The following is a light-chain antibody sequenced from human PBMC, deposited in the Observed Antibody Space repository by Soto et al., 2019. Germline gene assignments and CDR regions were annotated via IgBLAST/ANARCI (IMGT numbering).Light chain of an antibody. CDR2: EIS. J-gene: IGLJ1*01. Sequence: QFALTKSASISRTPGNSITITCTGTSSDNGSNNLVSWYQQHPGKAPTIMIYEISKRLTRVSNRFSGSNSDNTSSRPISGLHAEDKSDYYCCSYAGSSTLLYGFGTGTKVTVL. CDR3: CSYAGSSTLLYG. CDR1: SSDNGSNNL. V-gene: IGLV2-23*02.